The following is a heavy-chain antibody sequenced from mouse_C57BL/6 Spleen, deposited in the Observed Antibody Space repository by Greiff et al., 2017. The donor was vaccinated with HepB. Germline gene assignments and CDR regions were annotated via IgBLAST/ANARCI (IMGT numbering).Heavy chain of an antibody. CDR3: ARSPLGAY. V-gene: IGHV1-18*01. CDR2: INPNNGGT. D-gene: IGHD4-1*01. Sequence: VQLKQSGPELVKPGASVKIPCKASGYTFTDYNMDWVKQSHGKSLEWIGDINPNNGGTIYNQKFKGKATLTVDKSSSTAYMELRSLTSEDTAVYYCARSPLGAYWGQGTLVTVSA. J-gene: IGHJ3*01. CDR1: GYTFTDYN.